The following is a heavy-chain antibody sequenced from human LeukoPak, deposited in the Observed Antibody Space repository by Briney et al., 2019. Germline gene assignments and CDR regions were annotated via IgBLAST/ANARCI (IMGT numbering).Heavy chain of an antibody. J-gene: IGHJ4*02. CDR2: ISGSGGST. CDR3: AKYGGYDWRPTDY. Sequence: GGSLRLSCAASGFTFSSYSMTWVRQAPGKGLEWVSAISGSGGSTYYADSVKGRFTISRDNSKNTLYLQMNSLRAEDTAVYYCAKYGGYDWRPTDYWGQGTLVTVSS. V-gene: IGHV3-23*01. CDR1: GFTFSSYS. D-gene: IGHD5-12*01.